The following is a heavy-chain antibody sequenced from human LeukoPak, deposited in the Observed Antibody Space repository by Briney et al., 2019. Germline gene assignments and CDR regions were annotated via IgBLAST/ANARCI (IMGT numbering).Heavy chain of an antibody. CDR3: ARVPAASSYDFWSGYIYFFDY. CDR2: INPNSGGT. V-gene: IGHV1-2*02. CDR1: GYTFTGYY. J-gene: IGHJ4*02. D-gene: IGHD3-3*01. Sequence: GASVKVSCKASGYTFTGYYMHWVRQAPGQGLEWMGWINPNSGGTNYVEKFQGRVTMTRDTSISTAYMELSRLRSDDTAVYYCARVPAASSYDFWSGYIYFFDYWGQGTLVTDSS.